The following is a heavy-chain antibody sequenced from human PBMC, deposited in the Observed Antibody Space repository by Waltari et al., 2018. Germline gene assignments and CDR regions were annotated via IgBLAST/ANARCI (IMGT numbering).Heavy chain of an antibody. D-gene: IGHD3-3*01. CDR1: GGSISSYY. Sequence: QVQLQESGPGLVKPSETLSLTCTVSGGSISSYYWSWIRQPPGKGLEWSGYIYYSGSTNYNPSLKSRVTISVDTSKNQFSLKLSSVTAADTAVYYCASTLYYDFWSGYPSLDYWGQGTLVTVSS. V-gene: IGHV4-59*01. J-gene: IGHJ4*02. CDR2: IYYSGST. CDR3: ASTLYYDFWSGYPSLDY.